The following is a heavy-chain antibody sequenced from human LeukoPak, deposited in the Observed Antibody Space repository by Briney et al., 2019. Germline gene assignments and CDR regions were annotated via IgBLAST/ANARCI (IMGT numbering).Heavy chain of an antibody. CDR1: GYTFTSYG. CDR2: INAGNGNT. V-gene: IGHV1-3*01. Sequence: ASVKVSCKASGYTFTSYGISWVRQAPGQRLEWMGWINAGNGNTKYSQKFQGRVTITRDTSASTAYMELSSLRSEDTAVYYCARDSQHDTTPSIYSYWGQGTLVTVSS. J-gene: IGHJ4*02. D-gene: IGHD3-22*01. CDR3: ARDSQHDTTPSIYSY.